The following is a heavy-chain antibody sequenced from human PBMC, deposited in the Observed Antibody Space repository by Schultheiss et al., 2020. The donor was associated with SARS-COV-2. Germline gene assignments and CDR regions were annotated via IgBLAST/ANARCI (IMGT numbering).Heavy chain of an antibody. V-gene: IGHV4-34*01. CDR2: INHSGST. D-gene: IGHD2-2*01. CDR3: ARDASKFCSSTSCYDPPDY. Sequence: SETLSLTCTVSGGSISSYYWSWIRQPPGKGLEWIGEINHSGSTNYNPSLKSRVTISVDTSKNQFSLKLSSVTAADTAVYYCARDASKFCSSTSCYDPPDYWGQGTLVTVSS. J-gene: IGHJ4*02. CDR1: GGSISSYY.